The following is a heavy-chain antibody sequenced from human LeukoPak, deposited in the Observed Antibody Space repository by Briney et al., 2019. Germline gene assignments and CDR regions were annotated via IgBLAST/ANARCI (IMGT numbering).Heavy chain of an antibody. J-gene: IGHJ3*02. D-gene: IGHD6-19*01. CDR2: IKSKTDGGTT. Sequence: PGGSLRLSCAASGFTFSNAWMSWVRQAPGKGLEWVGRIKSKTDGGTTDYAAPVKGRFTISRDDSKNTLYLQMNSLKTEDTAVYYCTTDLHSGWLDAFDIWGQGTMVTVS. V-gene: IGHV3-15*01. CDR3: TTDLHSGWLDAFDI. CDR1: GFTFSNAW.